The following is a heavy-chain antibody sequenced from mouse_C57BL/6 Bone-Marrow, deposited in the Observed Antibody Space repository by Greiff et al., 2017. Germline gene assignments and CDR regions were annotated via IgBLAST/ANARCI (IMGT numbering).Heavy chain of an antibody. Sequence: VQLKESGGGLVKPGGSLKLSCAASGFTFSGYGMHWVRQAPEKGLEWVAYISTGGSTIYYADPMKGRFTLSGDNAKTTLFLQLSSLRSEDTAMYYCVRRLVFDYGGQGTTLPVSS. CDR3: VRRLVFDY. CDR2: ISTGGSTI. CDR1: GFTFSGYG. J-gene: IGHJ2*01. V-gene: IGHV5-17*01. D-gene: IGHD2-2*01.